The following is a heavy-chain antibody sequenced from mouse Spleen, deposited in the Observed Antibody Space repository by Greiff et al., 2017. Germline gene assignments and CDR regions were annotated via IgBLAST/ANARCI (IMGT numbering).Heavy chain of an antibody. CDR2: IYPYNDGT. V-gene: IGHV1-14*01. D-gene: IGHD2-3*01. CDR1: GYTFTSYV. CDR3: AEPSYDAYGGFAY. Sequence: VQLQQSGPELVKPGASVKMSCKASGYTFTSYVMHWVKQKPGQGLEWIGYIYPYNDGTKYNEKFKGKATLTSDKSSSTAYMELSSLTSEDSAVYYCAEPSYDAYGGFAYWGQGTLVTVSA. J-gene: IGHJ3*01.